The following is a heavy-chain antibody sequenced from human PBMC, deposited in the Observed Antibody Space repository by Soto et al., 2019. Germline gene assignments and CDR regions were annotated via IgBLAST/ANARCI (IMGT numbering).Heavy chain of an antibody. CDR3: ARDPPDDSSGYYSFGY. J-gene: IGHJ4*02. CDR2: IWYDGSNK. CDR1: GFTFRSYG. Sequence: QVQLVESGGGVVQPGRSLRLSCAASGFTFRSYGMHWVRQAPGKGLEWVAFIWYDGSNKYYADAVKGRFTISRDNYKNAMYLQMNSLRAEDTAVYYCARDPPDDSSGYYSFGYWGQGTRVTVSS. V-gene: IGHV3-33*01. D-gene: IGHD3-22*01.